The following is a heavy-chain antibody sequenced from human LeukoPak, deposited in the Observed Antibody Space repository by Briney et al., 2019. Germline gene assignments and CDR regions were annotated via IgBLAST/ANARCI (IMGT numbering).Heavy chain of an antibody. V-gene: IGHV3-23*01. J-gene: IGHJ3*02. CDR1: GFTFSSYA. CDR3: AKWRAPTNDYGHGLHI. CDR2: ISGNGGST. Sequence: GGSLRLSCAASGFTFSSYAMSWVRQAPGRGLEWVSIISGNGGSTYYADSVKGRFTISRDNSRNTLYLQMNSLRAEDTALYLCAKWRAPTNDYGHGLHIWGQGTMVTVSS. D-gene: IGHD4-17*01.